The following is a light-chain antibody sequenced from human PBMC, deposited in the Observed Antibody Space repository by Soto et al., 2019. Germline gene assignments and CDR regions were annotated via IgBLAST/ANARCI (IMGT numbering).Light chain of an antibody. V-gene: IGKV3-11*01. CDR3: QQRSN. CDR2: DAS. J-gene: IGKJ3*01. Sequence: EIVLTQSPATLSLSPGERATLSCRASQSVSSYLAWYQQKPGQAPRLLIYDASNRATGIPARFSGSGSGTDFTLTISSLEPEDFAVYYCQQRSNFGPRTKLDIK. CDR1: QSVSSY.